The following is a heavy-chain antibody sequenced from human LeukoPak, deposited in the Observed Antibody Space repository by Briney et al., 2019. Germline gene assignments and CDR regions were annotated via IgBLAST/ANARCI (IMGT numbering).Heavy chain of an antibody. V-gene: IGHV3-23*01. CDR2: ISGSGGST. CDR1: GSTFSSYG. CDR3: AKAADYGDYVLYFQH. D-gene: IGHD4-17*01. Sequence: PGGSLRLSCAASGSTFSSYGMSWVRQAPGKGLEWVSAISGSGGSTYYADSVKGRFTISRDNSKNTLYLQMNSLRAEDTAVYYCAKAADYGDYVLYFQHWGQGTLVSVSS. J-gene: IGHJ1*01.